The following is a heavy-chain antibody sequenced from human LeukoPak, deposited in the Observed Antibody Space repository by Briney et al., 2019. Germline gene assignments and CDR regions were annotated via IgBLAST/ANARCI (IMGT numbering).Heavy chain of an antibody. J-gene: IGHJ4*02. CDR2: ISSSGSTI. CDR3: ARGKITMIVGPFDY. V-gene: IGHV3-48*03. D-gene: IGHD3-22*01. Sequence: GGSLRLSCAASGFTFSSYAMSWVRQAPGKGLEWVSYISSSGSTIYYADSVKGRFTISRDNAKKSLYLQMNSLRAEDTAVYYCARGKITMIVGPFDYWGQGTLVTLSS. CDR1: GFTFSSYA.